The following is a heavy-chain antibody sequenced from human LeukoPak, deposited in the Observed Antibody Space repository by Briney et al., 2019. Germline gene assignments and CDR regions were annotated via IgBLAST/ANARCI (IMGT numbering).Heavy chain of an antibody. CDR3: ASGITGTNNWFDP. D-gene: IGHD1-20*01. CDR2: IYSGGST. V-gene: IGHV3-66*02. CDR1: GFTVSSNY. Sequence: PGGSLRLSCAASGFTVSSNYMSWVRQAPGKELEWVSVIYSGGSTYYADSVKGRFTISRDNSKNTLYLQMNSLRAEDTAVYYCASGITGTNNWFDPWGQGTLVTVSS. J-gene: IGHJ5*02.